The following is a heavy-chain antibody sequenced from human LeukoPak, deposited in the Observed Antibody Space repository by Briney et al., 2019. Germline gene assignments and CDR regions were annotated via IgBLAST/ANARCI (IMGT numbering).Heavy chain of an antibody. V-gene: IGHV3-30*18. CDR3: AKTPHMRVQDAFDI. D-gene: IGHD1-1*01. Sequence: GRSLRLSCAASGFTFSSYGMHWVRQAPGKGLEWVAVISYDGSNKYYADSVKGRFTISRDNSKNTLYLQMNSLRAEDTAVYYCAKTPHMRVQDAFDIWGQGTMVTVSS. J-gene: IGHJ3*02. CDR1: GFTFSSYG. CDR2: ISYDGSNK.